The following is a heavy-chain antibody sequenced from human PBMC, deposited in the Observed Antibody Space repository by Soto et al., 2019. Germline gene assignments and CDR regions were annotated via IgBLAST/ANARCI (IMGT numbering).Heavy chain of an antibody. CDR2: IIPILGIA. D-gene: IGHD3-9*01. V-gene: IGHV1-69*08. CDR3: ARDRYYDILTGYANNWFDP. CDR1: GGTFSSYT. J-gene: IGHJ5*02. Sequence: QVQLVQSGAEVKKPGSSVKVSCKASGGTFSSYTISWVRQAPGQGLEWMGRIIPILGIANYAQKFQGRVTITADKSTSTAYMELSSLRSDDTAVYYCARDRYYDILTGYANNWFDPWGQGTLVTVSS.